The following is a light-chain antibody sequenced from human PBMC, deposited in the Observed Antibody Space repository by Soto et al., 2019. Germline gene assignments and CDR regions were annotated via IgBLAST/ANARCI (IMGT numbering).Light chain of an antibody. V-gene: IGKV1-12*01. CDR3: QQANSFTFT. CDR1: QDIHTW. CDR2: GAS. Sequence: DMQMTQSPSSVSASLGDRVTITCRASQDIHTWLAWYQQKPGQAPKLLIYGASHLQSGVPYRFSGSGSGTDFTLTISSLQSEDFPTYSCQQANSFTFTFGPGTKVDVK. J-gene: IGKJ3*01.